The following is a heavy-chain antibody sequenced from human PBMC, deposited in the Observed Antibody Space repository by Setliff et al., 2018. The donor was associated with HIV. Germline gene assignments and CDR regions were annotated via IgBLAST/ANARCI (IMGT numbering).Heavy chain of an antibody. CDR1: SISSGDYY. CDR3: ARVPHCSGGSCYYSKGPVDY. D-gene: IGHD2-15*01. Sequence: SISSGDYYWSWIRQPPGKGLEWIGYIYYSGSTYYNPSLKSRVTISVDTSKNRFSLRLTSVTAADTAVYYSARVPHCSGGSCYYSKGPVDYWGQGTLVTVSS. J-gene: IGHJ4*02. V-gene: IGHV4-30-4*08. CDR2: IYYSGST.